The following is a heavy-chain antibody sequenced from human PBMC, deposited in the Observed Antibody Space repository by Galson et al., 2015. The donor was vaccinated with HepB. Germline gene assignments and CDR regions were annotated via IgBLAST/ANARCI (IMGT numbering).Heavy chain of an antibody. D-gene: IGHD5-18*01. CDR1: GGTFSSYT. Sequence: SVKVSCKASGGTFSSYTISWVRQAPGQGLEWMGRIIPILGIANYAQKFQGRVTITADKSTSTAYMELSSLRSEDTAVYYCARGGYSYDHDLDYWGQGAQVTVSS. CDR3: ARGGYSYDHDLDY. V-gene: IGHV1-69*02. CDR2: IIPILGIA. J-gene: IGHJ4*02.